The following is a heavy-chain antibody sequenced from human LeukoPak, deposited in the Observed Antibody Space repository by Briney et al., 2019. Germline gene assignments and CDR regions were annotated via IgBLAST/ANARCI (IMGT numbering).Heavy chain of an antibody. D-gene: IGHD2-15*01. CDR3: AKANCSGGSCSYFDY. CDR2: ISYDGSNK. Sequence: GGSLRLSCAASGFTFSSYGMHWVRQAPGNGLEWVAVISYDGSNKYYADSVKGRFTISRDNSKNTLYLQMNSLRAEDTAVYYCAKANCSGGSCSYFDYWGQGTLVTVSS. CDR1: GFTFSSYG. V-gene: IGHV3-30*18. J-gene: IGHJ4*02.